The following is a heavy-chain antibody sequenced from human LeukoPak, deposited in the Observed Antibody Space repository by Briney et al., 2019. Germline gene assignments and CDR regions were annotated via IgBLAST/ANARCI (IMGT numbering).Heavy chain of an antibody. CDR1: GFTFDDYA. Sequence: GGSLRLSCAASGFTFDDYAMHWVRQAPGKGLEWVSGISWNSGSIGYADSVKGRFTISRDNAKNSLHLQMNSLRAEDTALYYCAKGYTAMVRGSWFDPWGQGTLVTVSS. CDR2: ISWNSGSI. CDR3: AKGYTAMVRGSWFDP. D-gene: IGHD5-18*01. V-gene: IGHV3-9*01. J-gene: IGHJ5*02.